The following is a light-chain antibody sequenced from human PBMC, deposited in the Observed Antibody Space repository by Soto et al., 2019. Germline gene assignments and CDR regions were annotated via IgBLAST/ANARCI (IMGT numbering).Light chain of an antibody. J-gene: IGKJ4*01. CDR2: RTS. Sequence: EIVLTQSPGTLSLSPGERATLSCRASQSVSSSYLAWYQQKPGQAPRLLIYRTSNRATGIPARFSGSGSGTDFTLTISSLEPEDFAVYYCQHRDSWPLTFGGGTKVDIK. CDR1: QSVSSSY. V-gene: IGKV3-20*01. CDR3: QHRDSWPLT.